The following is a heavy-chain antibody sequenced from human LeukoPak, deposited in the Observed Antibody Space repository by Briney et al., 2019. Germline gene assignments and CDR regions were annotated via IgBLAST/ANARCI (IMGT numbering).Heavy chain of an antibody. CDR1: GYTFTGYY. CDR3: AREMMDSGYDYIDYYYYGMDV. V-gene: IGHV1-2*02. Sequence: ASVKVSCKASGYTFTGYYMHWVRQAPGQGLEWMGWINPNSGGTNYAQKFQGRVTMTRDTSISTAYMELSRLRSDDTAVYYCAREMMDSGYDYIDYYYYGMDVWGQGTTVTVSS. J-gene: IGHJ6*02. CDR2: INPNSGGT. D-gene: IGHD5-12*01.